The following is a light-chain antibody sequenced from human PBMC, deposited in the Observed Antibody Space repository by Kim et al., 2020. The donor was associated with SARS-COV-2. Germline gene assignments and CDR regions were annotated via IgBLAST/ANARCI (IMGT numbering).Light chain of an antibody. CDR2: QDS. CDR1: KLGDKY. CDR3: QAWDSSIVV. Sequence: SYELTQPPSVSVSQGQTASITCSGDKLGDKYACWYQQKPGQSPVLVIYQDSKRPSGIPERFSGSNSGNTATLTISGTQAMDEADYYCQAWDSSIVVFGGGTKLTVL. V-gene: IGLV3-1*01. J-gene: IGLJ2*01.